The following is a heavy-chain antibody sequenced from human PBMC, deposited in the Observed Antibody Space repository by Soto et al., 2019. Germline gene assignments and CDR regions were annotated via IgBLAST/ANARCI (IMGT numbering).Heavy chain of an antibody. CDR2: ISGYNGNT. CDR3: AGDRGAQIVEY. CDR1: GYTFISHG. J-gene: IGHJ4*02. Sequence: QVQLVQSGAEVKKPGASVKVSCKASGYTFISHGISWVRQAPGQGLERMGWISGYNGNTKYAQKLPGRVTMTTDTSTLKAYVERRSLRADDTAVYYCAGDRGAQIVEYWGQGTLVTVSS. V-gene: IGHV1-18*01. D-gene: IGHD3-10*01.